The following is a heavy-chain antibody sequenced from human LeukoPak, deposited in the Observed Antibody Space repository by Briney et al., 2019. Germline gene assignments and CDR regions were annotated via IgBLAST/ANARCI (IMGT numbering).Heavy chain of an antibody. J-gene: IGHJ4*02. Sequence: ASVKVSCKASGYTFTSYGISWVRQAPGKGLEWMGRVDPEDGETIYAEKFQGRVTITADTSTDTAYMELSSLRSEDTAVYYCATGVGATVSDYWGQGTLVTVSS. D-gene: IGHD1-26*01. CDR1: GYTFTSYG. CDR2: VDPEDGET. CDR3: ATGVGATVSDY. V-gene: IGHV1-69-2*01.